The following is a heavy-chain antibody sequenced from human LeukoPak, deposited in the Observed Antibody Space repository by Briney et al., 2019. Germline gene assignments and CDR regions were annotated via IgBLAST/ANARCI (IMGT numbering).Heavy chain of an antibody. D-gene: IGHD6-13*01. J-gene: IGHJ6*03. V-gene: IGHV4-61*02. Sequence: SQTLSLTCTVSGGSISSGRYYWSWVRPPAGKGLEWIGRIYTSGSTNYNPSLKSRVTISEDTSKNQFSLKLSSVTAADTAVYYCAREMGQQLAFYYYYYMDVWGKGTTVTVSS. CDR1: GGSISSGRYY. CDR3: AREMGQQLAFYYYYYMDV. CDR2: IYTSGST.